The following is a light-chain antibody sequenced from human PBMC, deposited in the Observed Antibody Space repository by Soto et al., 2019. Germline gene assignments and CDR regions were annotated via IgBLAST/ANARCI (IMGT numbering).Light chain of an antibody. CDR3: QQSYSTPYT. J-gene: IGKJ2*01. CDR1: QSISGW. Sequence: IQMTQSPSTLSASVGDGVTIPFRASQSISGWLAWYQQKPGKAPNLLISDASSLESGVPSRFSGSGSGTEFTLTINSLQPDDFATYYCQQSYSTPYTFGQGTKVDI. CDR2: DAS. V-gene: IGKV1-5*01.